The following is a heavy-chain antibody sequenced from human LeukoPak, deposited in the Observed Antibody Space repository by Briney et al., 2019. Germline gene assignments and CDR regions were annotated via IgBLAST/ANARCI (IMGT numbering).Heavy chain of an antibody. D-gene: IGHD3-16*01. V-gene: IGHV1-2*02. CDR2: INPNSGGT. CDR1: GYTYTGYY. J-gene: IGHJ1*01. Sequence: ASVKVSCKASGYTYTGYYMHWVRQAPGQGLEWMGWINPNSGGTNYAQKFQGRVTMTRDTSISTAYMELSRLRSDDTAVYYCARVWGSYRAEYFQHWGQGTLVTVSS. CDR3: ARVWGSYRAEYFQH.